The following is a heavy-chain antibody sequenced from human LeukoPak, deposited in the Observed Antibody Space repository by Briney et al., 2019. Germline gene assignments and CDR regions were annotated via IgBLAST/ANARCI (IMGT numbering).Heavy chain of an antibody. V-gene: IGHV1-18*04. J-gene: IGHJ4*02. CDR3: ARVSSSWYRRAYYFDY. CDR2: ISADNGNT. Sequence: ASVKVSCKASGYTFTSYGISWVRQAPGQGLEWMGWISADNGNTNYAQKLQGRVTMTTDTSTSTAYMELRSLRSDDTAVYYCARVSSSWYRRAYYFDYWGQGTLVTVSS. CDR1: GYTFTSYG. D-gene: IGHD6-13*01.